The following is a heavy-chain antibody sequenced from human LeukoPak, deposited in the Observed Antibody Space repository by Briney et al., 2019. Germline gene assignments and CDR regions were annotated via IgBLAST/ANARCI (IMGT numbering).Heavy chain of an antibody. CDR1: GYTFTSYG. CDR3: ARRLGYGSGSENWFDP. V-gene: IGHV1-18*01. J-gene: IGHJ5*02. Sequence: GASVKVSCKASGYTFTSYGISWVRQAPGQRLEWMGWTSAYNGNTNYAQKLQGRVTMTTDTSTSTAYMELRSLRSDDAAVYYCARRLGYGSGSENWFDPWGQGTLVTVSS. D-gene: IGHD3-10*01. CDR2: TSAYNGNT.